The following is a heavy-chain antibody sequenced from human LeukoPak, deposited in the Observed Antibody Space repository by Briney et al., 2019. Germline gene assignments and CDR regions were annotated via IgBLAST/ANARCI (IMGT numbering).Heavy chain of an antibody. V-gene: IGHV4-38-2*01. D-gene: IGHD6-13*01. CDR1: GYSISSGYY. CDR2: IYHSGST. J-gene: IGHJ6*03. CDR3: ARVYGSYGLEYGYSSSWYSTENYYYYYMDV. Sequence: SETLSLTCAVSGYSISSGYYRGWIRPPPGKGLEWIGIIYHSGSTYYKQSLKSRVTISVDTSKNQFSLKMSSVTAADTAVYYCARVYGSYGLEYGYSSSWYSTENYYYYYMDVWGKGTTVTVSS.